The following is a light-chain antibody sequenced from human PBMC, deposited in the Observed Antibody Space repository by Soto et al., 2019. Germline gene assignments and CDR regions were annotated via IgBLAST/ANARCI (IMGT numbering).Light chain of an antibody. CDR3: QQFSSYPLT. V-gene: IGKV3-20*01. J-gene: IGKJ4*01. CDR1: QSVSSN. Sequence: EIALAQSPGTLSLSRGERAPLSCRASQSVSSNLAWYQQKPGQAPRLLIYGASTRATGIPARFSGSGSGTDFTLTISRLEPEDFAVYYCQQFSSYPLTFGGGTKVDIK. CDR2: GAS.